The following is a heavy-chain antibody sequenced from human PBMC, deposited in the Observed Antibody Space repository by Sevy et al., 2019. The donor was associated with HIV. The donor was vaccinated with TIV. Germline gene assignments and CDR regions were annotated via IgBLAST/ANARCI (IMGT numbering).Heavy chain of an antibody. D-gene: IGHD4-17*01. Sequence: GRSLRLSCTASGFMFSSYEMNWVRQAPGKGLEWISYISYSGSSTYYSDSVKGRFTISRDTAKNSLYLQMNSLRAEDTAVYYCARDLPPSATTVAHFDYWGQGTLVTVSS. CDR2: ISYSGSST. CDR3: ARDLPPSATTVAHFDY. V-gene: IGHV3-48*03. J-gene: IGHJ4*02. CDR1: GFMFSSYE.